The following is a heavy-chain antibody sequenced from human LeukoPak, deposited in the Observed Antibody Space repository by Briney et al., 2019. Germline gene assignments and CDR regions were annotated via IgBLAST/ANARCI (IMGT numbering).Heavy chain of an antibody. CDR1: GGSVSGYY. Sequence: SETLSLTCSVSGGSVSGYYWSWIRQPPGKGLEWIGHIYYTGATLYSPSLKSRVTMSLDTSDNQISLKLSPVTAADTAVYYCARHDAVPVIRRGFDFWGQGTLVTVSS. V-gene: IGHV4-59*08. CDR2: IYYTGAT. D-gene: IGHD2-21*01. CDR3: ARHDAVPVIRRGFDF. J-gene: IGHJ4*02.